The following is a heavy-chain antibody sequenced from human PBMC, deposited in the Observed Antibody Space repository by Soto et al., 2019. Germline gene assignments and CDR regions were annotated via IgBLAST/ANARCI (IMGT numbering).Heavy chain of an antibody. CDR2: ISGSGGST. J-gene: IGHJ2*01. V-gene: IGHV3-23*01. D-gene: IGHD3-10*01. CDR1: GFTFSSYA. CDR3: AKDTFDYYGSGRSGWYFDL. Sequence: GGSLRLSCAASGFTFSSYAMSWVRQAPGKGLEWVSAISGSGGSTYYADSVKGRFTISRDNSKNTLYLQMNSLRAEDTAVYYCAKDTFDYYGSGRSGWYFDLWGRGTLVTVSS.